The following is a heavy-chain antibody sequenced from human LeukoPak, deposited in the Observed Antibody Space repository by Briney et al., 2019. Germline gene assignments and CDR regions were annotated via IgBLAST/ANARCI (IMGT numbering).Heavy chain of an antibody. CDR3: VRHAFSSSSQYFQH. D-gene: IGHD6-6*01. CDR2: IYYSGST. CDR1: GGSISSYY. Sequence: SETLSLTCTVSGGSISSYYWSWIRQPPGKGLEWIGYIYYSGSTNYNPSLKSRVTISVDTSKNQFSLKLSSVTAADTAVYYCVRHAFSSSSQYFQHWGQGTLVTVSS. V-gene: IGHV4-59*08. J-gene: IGHJ1*01.